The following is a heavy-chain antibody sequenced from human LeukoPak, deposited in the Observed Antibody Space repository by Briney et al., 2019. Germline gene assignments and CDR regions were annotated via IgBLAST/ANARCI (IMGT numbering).Heavy chain of an antibody. V-gene: IGHV3-23*01. CDR2: IRGSGGST. D-gene: IGHD3-10*01. CDR3: ATGGGGIYFDY. Sequence: GRSLRLSCAASGFTFSSYAMSWVRRAPGKGLEWVSSIRGSGGSTNHADSVKGRFTISRDNSKNTLYLQMDSLRAEDTAVYYCATGGGGIYFDYWGQGTLVTVSS. CDR1: GFTFSSYA. J-gene: IGHJ4*02.